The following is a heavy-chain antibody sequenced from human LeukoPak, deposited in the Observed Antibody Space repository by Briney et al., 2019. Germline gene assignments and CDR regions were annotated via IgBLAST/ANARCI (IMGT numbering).Heavy chain of an antibody. CDR1: GGSISSSRYY. D-gene: IGHD1-7*01. CDR2: IYYSGST. Sequence: SETLSLTCTVSGGSISSSRYYWGWIRQPPGKGQEWIGSIYYSGSTYYNPSLKSRVTISVDTYKNQFSLKLSSVTAADTAVYYCAREYNWNYVSDYWGQGTLVTVSS. CDR3: AREYNWNYVSDY. J-gene: IGHJ4*02. V-gene: IGHV4-39*01.